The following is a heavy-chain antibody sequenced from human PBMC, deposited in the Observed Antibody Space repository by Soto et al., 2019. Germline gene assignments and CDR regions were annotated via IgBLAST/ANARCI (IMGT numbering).Heavy chain of an antibody. CDR3: ARISRGNPTGLYWFDP. Sequence: QVQLQESGPGLVKPSETLSLTCTVSGGSVSSGSYYWSWIRQPPGKGLEWIGYIYYSGSTNYNPSLKSRVTRSVDTSKNQFSLKLSSVTAADTAVYYCARISRGNPTGLYWFDPWGQGTLVTVSS. J-gene: IGHJ5*02. CDR1: GGSVSSGSYY. CDR2: IYYSGST. D-gene: IGHD1-1*01. V-gene: IGHV4-61*01.